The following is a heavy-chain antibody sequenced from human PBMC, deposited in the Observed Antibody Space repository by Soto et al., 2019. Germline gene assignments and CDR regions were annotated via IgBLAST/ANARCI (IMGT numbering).Heavy chain of an antibody. CDR1: GFTFSSYA. Sequence: EVQLLESGGGLVQPGGSLRLSCAASGFTFSSYAMSWVRQAPGKGLEWVSAISGSGGSTYYADSVKGRFTISRDNSKNTLYLQMNSLRAEDTAVSYCAKDFTWYGSGSYLIRTFDYWGQGTLVTVSS. CDR3: AKDFTWYGSGSYLIRTFDY. V-gene: IGHV3-23*01. D-gene: IGHD3-10*01. CDR2: ISGSGGST. J-gene: IGHJ4*02.